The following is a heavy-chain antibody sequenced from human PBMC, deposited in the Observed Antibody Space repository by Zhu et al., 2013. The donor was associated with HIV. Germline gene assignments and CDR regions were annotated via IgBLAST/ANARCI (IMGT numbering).Heavy chain of an antibody. CDR3: ARGRYYYDHDGYYHEYFQL. J-gene: IGHJ1*01. Sequence: QAQLVQSGAEVKKPGASVNVSCQASGYSFTHYGIIWVRQAPGQGLQWMGWISGYNGKTNYARNLQDRVTMTVDISSSTAYLELRSLRSDDTAIYYCARGRYYYDHDGYYHEYFQLWGQGTLVTVSS. CDR2: ISGYNGKT. V-gene: IGHV1-18*01. CDR1: GYSFTHYG. D-gene: IGHD3-22*01.